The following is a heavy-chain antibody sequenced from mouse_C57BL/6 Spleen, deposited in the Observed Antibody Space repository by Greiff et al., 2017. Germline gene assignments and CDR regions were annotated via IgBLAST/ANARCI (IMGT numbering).Heavy chain of an antibody. D-gene: IGHD1-1*01. CDR3: ARNNYGSSLYAMDY. CDR2: IDPANGNT. V-gene: IGHV14-3*01. CDR1: GFNIKNTY. Sequence: VQLQQSVAELVRPGASVKLSCTASGFNIKNTYMHWVKQRPEQGLEWIGRIDPANGNTKYAPTFQGKATITEYTASNTAYLQLSSLTSEDTAIYYCARNNYGSSLYAMDYWGQGTSVTVSS. J-gene: IGHJ4*01.